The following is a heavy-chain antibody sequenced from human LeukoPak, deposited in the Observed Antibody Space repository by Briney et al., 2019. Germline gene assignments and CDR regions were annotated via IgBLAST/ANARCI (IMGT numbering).Heavy chain of an antibody. D-gene: IGHD3-10*01. CDR1: GFTFSSYW. J-gene: IGHJ4*02. CDR3: ARSTGWFGQGYFDY. Sequence: GGSLRLSCAASGFTFSSYWMHWVRQAPGKGLVWVSRINSDGSSTSYADPVKGRFPISSGNAKNTLYLQMNSLRAEDTAVYYCARSTGWFGQGYFDYWGQGTLVTVSS. CDR2: INSDGSST. V-gene: IGHV3-74*01.